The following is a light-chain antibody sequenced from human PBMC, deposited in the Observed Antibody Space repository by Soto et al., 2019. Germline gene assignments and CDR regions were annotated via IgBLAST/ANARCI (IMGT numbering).Light chain of an antibody. J-gene: IGKJ1*01. Sequence: DIQMAQSPSSLSASVGDKVTITWRASESISMSLNWYQQKSGKDPNLLIYGVSRLQSGVPSRFSGSGSGTDFTLTISSLQPEDFATYYCQQSYSTPWKFGQGTKVDI. CDR1: ESISMS. CDR2: GVS. V-gene: IGKV1-39*01. CDR3: QQSYSTPWK.